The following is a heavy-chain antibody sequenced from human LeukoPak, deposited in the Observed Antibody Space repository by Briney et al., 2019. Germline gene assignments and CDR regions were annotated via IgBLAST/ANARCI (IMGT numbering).Heavy chain of an antibody. CDR1: GGSISSFY. CDR3: ARDEGRGAFES. CDR2: IHYSGST. V-gene: IGHV4-59*01. J-gene: IGHJ3*02. Sequence: PSETLSLTCTVSGGSISSFYWSWIRQPPGKGLEWIGYIHYSGSTNYNTSLKSRVTISVDTSKNQFSLKLSSVTAADTAVYYCARDEGRGAFESGAKGQWSPSLQ.